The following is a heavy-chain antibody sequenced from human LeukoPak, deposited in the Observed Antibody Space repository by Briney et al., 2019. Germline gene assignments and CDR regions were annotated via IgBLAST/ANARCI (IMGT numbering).Heavy chain of an antibody. V-gene: IGHV3-53*05. CDR2: IYSGGRT. Sequence: PPGGSLRLSCAASGFTVSSNYMIWVRQAPGKGLEWVSVIYSGGRTYYVDSVKGRFTISRDISKNTLYLQMNSLRAEDTAVYYCAKIKSRYNWNYWDPYYYYYYYMDVWGKGTTVTVSS. CDR1: GFTVSSNY. CDR3: AKIKSRYNWNYWDPYYYYYYYMDV. J-gene: IGHJ6*03. D-gene: IGHD1-7*01.